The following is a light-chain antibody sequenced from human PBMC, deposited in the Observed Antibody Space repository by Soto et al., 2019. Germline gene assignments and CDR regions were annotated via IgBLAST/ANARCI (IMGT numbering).Light chain of an antibody. CDR2: GAS. CDR3: QQCNNWPRT. V-gene: IGKV3-15*01. Sequence: EIELTQSPGTLSLSPGERATLSCRASQSVSSNVAWYQQKPGQAPRLLIYGASTRASCIPARFSGSGSGTEFTLTISSLQSEDFAVYYCQQCNNWPRTFGQGTKVDIK. CDR1: QSVSSN. J-gene: IGKJ1*01.